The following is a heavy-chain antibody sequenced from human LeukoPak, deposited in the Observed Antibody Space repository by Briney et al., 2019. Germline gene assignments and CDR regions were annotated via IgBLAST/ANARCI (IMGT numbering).Heavy chain of an antibody. CDR2: IYTSGST. D-gene: IGHD6-13*01. J-gene: IGHJ3*02. CDR3: AREGQQLGAFDI. Sequence: SETLSLTCTVSGGSISSYYWSWIRPPPGKGLEWTGRIYTSGSTNYNPSLKSRVTISVDKSKNQFSLKLSSVTAADTAVYYCAREGQQLGAFDIWGQGTMVTVSS. V-gene: IGHV4-4*07. CDR1: GGSISSYY.